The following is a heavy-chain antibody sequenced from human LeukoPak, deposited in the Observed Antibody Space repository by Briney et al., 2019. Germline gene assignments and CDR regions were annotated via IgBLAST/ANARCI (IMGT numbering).Heavy chain of an antibody. D-gene: IGHD5-12*01. V-gene: IGHV3-48*04. Sequence: QSGGSLRLSFAASGFTFSSYSMNWVRQAPGKGLEWLSYITSSSSTIFYADSVKGRFTISRDNAKNSLYLQMNSLRAEDTAVYYSARDRPESGYDNDYWGQGTLVTVSS. CDR2: ITSSSSTI. J-gene: IGHJ4*02. CDR1: GFTFSSYS. CDR3: ARDRPESGYDNDY.